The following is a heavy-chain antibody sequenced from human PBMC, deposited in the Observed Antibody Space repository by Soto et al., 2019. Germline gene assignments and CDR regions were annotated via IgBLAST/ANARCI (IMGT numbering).Heavy chain of an antibody. J-gene: IGHJ6*02. CDR2: IFSSGTT. V-gene: IGHV4-30-4*01. D-gene: IGHD3-16*01. CDR3: ARVPSPFDFYYAMDV. Sequence: QVQLRESGPGLVMPSQTLSLTCTVSGDSIGSGTKYWSWIRQAPGKGLEWIGYIFSSGTTYYNPALKSRLTMSLDTSQNQFSLKLTSVTAADTAVYFCARVPSPFDFYYAMDVWGQGTTVTVAS. CDR1: GDSIGSGTKY.